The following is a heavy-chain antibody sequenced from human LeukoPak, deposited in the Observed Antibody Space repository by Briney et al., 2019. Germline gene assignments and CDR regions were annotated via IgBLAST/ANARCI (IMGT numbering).Heavy chain of an antibody. V-gene: IGHV4-39*01. D-gene: IGHD3-3*01. CDR1: GDSIRSNNYY. CDR2: IYGTGST. Sequence: SETLSLTCTVSGDSIRSNNYYWGWIRQPPGKGLEWIGSIYGTGSTFYNPSLKSRVIISVDTSKNQFSLKLSSVTAADTAVYYCQSRFLEWLLDYRGQGTLVTVSS. CDR3: QSRFLEWLLDY. J-gene: IGHJ4*02.